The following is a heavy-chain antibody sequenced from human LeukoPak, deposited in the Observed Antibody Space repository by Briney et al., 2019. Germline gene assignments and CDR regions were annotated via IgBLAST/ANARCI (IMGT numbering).Heavy chain of an antibody. Sequence: GGSLRLSCAVSGFTFSGHWMFWVRQAPGKGLEWVSSTNSDGSSRGYTDSVKGRFTVSRDNAKNTLYLQMNSLRAEDTAVYYCARGPRSGSSYGTPPDVWGKGATVTVSS. J-gene: IGHJ6*04. CDR1: GFTFSGHW. CDR2: TNSDGSSR. CDR3: ARGPRSGSSYGTPPDV. V-gene: IGHV3-74*01. D-gene: IGHD1-26*01.